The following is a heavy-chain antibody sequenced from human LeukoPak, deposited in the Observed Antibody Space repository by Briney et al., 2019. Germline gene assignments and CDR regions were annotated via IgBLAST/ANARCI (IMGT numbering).Heavy chain of an antibody. CDR1: GFTFSSYS. Sequence: GGSLRLSCAASGFTFSSYSMNWVRQAPGKGLEWVSSISSSSSYIYYADSVKGRFTISRDNAKNSLYLQMNSLRAEDMAVYYCARGWGYGDYVEIFDYWGQGTLVTVSS. CDR3: ARGWGYGDYVEIFDY. D-gene: IGHD4-17*01. J-gene: IGHJ4*02. V-gene: IGHV3-21*01. CDR2: ISSSSSYI.